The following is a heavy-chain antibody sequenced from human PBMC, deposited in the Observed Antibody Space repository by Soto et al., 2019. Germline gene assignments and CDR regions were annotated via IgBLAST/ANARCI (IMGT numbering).Heavy chain of an antibody. V-gene: IGHV3-74*01. CDR2: MNSDGSTT. CDR1: GFTFSSYA. CDR3: ATAEVDY. Sequence: GSLRLSCAASGFTFSSYAMSWVRQAPGKGLEWVSRMNSDGSTTNYADSVKGRFTVSRDNARNTLHLQMNSLRAKDTAVYYCATAEVDYWGPGTLVTVSS. J-gene: IGHJ4*02.